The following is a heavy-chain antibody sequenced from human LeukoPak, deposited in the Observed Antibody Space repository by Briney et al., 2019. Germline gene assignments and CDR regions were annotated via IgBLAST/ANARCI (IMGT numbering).Heavy chain of an antibody. V-gene: IGHV1-2*02. CDR3: ARFYCSISDCHGQTNWFDP. CDR2: INPKSGGS. Sequence: ASVKVSCKAAGYTFTGHYLHWVRQAPGQGLEWMGWINPKSGGSNYAPKFEGRVTMTRDTSITTAYMELHRLTSDDTAVYYCARFYCSISDCHGQTNWFDPWGQGTLVTVSS. D-gene: IGHD2-2*01. CDR1: GYTFTGHY. J-gene: IGHJ5*02.